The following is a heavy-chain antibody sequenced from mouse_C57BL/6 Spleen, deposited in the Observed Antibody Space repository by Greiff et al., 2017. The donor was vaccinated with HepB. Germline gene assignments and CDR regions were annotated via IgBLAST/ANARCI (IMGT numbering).Heavy chain of an antibody. D-gene: IGHD2-4*01. CDR3: ARSIDYDDAMDY. J-gene: IGHJ4*01. CDR1: GYTFTSYW. Sequence: QVQLQQPGAELVMPGASVKLSCKASGYTFTSYWMHWVKQRPGQGLEWIGEIDPSDSYTNYNQKFKGKSTLTVDKSSSTAYMQLSSLTSEDSAVYYCARSIDYDDAMDYWGQGTSVTVSS. V-gene: IGHV1-69*01. CDR2: IDPSDSYT.